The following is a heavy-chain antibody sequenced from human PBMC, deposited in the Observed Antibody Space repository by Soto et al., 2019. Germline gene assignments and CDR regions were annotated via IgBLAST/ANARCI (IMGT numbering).Heavy chain of an antibody. CDR1: GFIFSSYE. V-gene: IGHV3-48*03. J-gene: IGHJ4*02. D-gene: IGHD4-17*01. CDR3: ARALRQWGYFDY. Sequence: EVQLVESGGGLVQPGGSLRLSCAASGFIFSSYEMNWVRQAPGKGLEWVSYISSSGSTIYYADSVKGRFTISRDNAKNSLYLQMNSLRAEDTAVYYCARALRQWGYFDYWGQGTLVTVSS. CDR2: ISSSGSTI.